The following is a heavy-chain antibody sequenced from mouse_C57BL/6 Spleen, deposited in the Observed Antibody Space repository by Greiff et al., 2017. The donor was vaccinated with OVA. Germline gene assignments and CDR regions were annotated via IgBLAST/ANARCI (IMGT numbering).Heavy chain of an antibody. CDR3: ARDYYGSSSGYFDV. V-gene: IGHV2-2*01. CDR1: GFSFTSYG. D-gene: IGHD1-1*01. J-gene: IGHJ1*03. Sequence: VQLQQSGPGLVQPSQSLSITCTVSGFSFTSYGVHWVRQSPGKGLEWLGVIWSGGSTDYNAAFISRLSISKDNSKSQVFFKMNSLQADDTAIYYCARDYYGSSSGYFDVWGTGTTVTVSS. CDR2: IWSGGST.